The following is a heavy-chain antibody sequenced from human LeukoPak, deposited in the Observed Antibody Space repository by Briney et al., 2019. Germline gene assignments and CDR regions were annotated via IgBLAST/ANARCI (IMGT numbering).Heavy chain of an antibody. Sequence: GGSLRLSCAASGFTFSSYSMNWVRQAPGKGLEWVSSISSSSSYIYYADSVKGRFTISRDNAENSLYLQMNSLRAEDTAVYYCARDAGTFGVVITYYYYYYMDVWGKGTTVTVSS. J-gene: IGHJ6*03. V-gene: IGHV3-21*01. CDR2: ISSSSSYI. CDR1: GFTFSSYS. CDR3: ARDAGTFGVVITYYYYYYMDV. D-gene: IGHD3-3*01.